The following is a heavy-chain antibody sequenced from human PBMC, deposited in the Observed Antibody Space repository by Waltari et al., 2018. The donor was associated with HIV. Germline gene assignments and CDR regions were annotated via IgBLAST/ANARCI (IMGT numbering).Heavy chain of an antibody. CDR3: ASHDGSTSCYTRYYYYYGMDV. CDR2: ISYDGSNK. J-gene: IGHJ6*02. D-gene: IGHD2-2*02. V-gene: IGHV3-30*04. CDR1: GFTFSSYA. Sequence: QVQLVESGGGVVQPGRSLRLSCAASGFTFSSYAMHWVRQAPGKGLEWVAVISYDGSNKYYADSVKGRFTISRDNSKNTLYLQMTSLRAEDTAVYYCASHDGSTSCYTRYYYYYGMDVWGQGTTVTVSS.